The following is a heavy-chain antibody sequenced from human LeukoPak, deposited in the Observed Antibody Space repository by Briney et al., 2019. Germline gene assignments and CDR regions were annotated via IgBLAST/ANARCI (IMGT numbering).Heavy chain of an antibody. CDR2: INPNNGGT. D-gene: IGHD5-12*01. CDR1: GYTFTDYH. J-gene: IGHJ4*02. Sequence: ASVTVSCKASGYTFTDYHIHWVRQAPGQGLEWMGWINPNNGGTNYAQKFQGRVTMTRDTSISTAYMELNRLTSDDTAVYYCARDKYTGYETFDYWGQGTPVTVSS. V-gene: IGHV1-2*02. CDR3: ARDKYTGYETFDY.